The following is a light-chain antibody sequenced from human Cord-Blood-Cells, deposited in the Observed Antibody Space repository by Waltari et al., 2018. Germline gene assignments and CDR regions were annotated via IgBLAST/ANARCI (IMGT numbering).Light chain of an antibody. J-gene: IGLJ3*02. CDR2: KDS. V-gene: IGLV3-16*01. CDR1: ALPKKY. Sequence: SYELTPPPSVSVSLGQMARITCSGEALPKKYAYWYQQKPGQFPVLVIYKDSERPSGIPERFSVSSPGTIVTLTISGVQAEDEADYYCLSADSSGTWVFGGGTKLTVL. CDR3: LSADSSGTWV.